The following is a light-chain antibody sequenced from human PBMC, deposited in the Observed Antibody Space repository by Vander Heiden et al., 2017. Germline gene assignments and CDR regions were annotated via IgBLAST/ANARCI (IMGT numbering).Light chain of an antibody. J-gene: IGLJ3*02. Sequence: SAPPQPRSVSGYPGQSGTISCTGTSSDVGCHNSASWYQQQPVKSPKLMIYDVSKRPSGVPDRFSGSKSGNAASLTISGRQAEDEADYYCCSYAGSYTFLVFGGGTKLTVL. CDR3: CSYAGSYTFLV. V-gene: IGLV2-11*01. CDR2: DVS. CDR1: SSDVGCHNS.